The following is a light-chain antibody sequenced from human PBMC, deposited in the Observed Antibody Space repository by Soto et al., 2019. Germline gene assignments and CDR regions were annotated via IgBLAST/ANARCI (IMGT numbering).Light chain of an antibody. CDR1: QSVLYRSKHKNY. Sequence: DIVMTQSPDSLAVSLGERATINCKSSQSVLYRSKHKNYLAWYQQKPGQPPKLLIYWASTRESGVPDRFSGSGSGTDFTLTISSLQAEDVAVYYCHQYDITPRTFGQGTKVEIK. CDR2: WAS. CDR3: HQYDITPRT. J-gene: IGKJ1*01. V-gene: IGKV4-1*01.